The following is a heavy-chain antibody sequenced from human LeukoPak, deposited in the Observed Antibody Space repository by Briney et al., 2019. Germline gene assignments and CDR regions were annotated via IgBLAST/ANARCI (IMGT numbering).Heavy chain of an antibody. D-gene: IGHD3-10*01. Sequence: ASVKVSCKASGYTFTGYYMHWVRQAPGQGLEWMGWINPNSGGTNYAQKFQGRVSMTRSKAIGTAYMELSRLTSDDTTAYYCTRAFYYYASGPLYHMDVWGNGTTVTVSS. CDR1: GYTFTGYY. CDR2: INPNSGGT. J-gene: IGHJ6*03. V-gene: IGHV1-2*02. CDR3: TRAFYYYASGPLYHMDV.